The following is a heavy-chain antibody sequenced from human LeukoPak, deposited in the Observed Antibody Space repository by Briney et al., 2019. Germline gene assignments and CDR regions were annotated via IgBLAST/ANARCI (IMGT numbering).Heavy chain of an antibody. CDR2: IYYRGST. J-gene: IGHJ5*02. D-gene: IGHD1-26*01. CDR1: GGSISSYY. V-gene: IGHV4-59*01. CDR3: ARDTTRDNWFDP. Sequence: SETLSLTCAVSGGSISSYYWNWIRQPPGKGLEWIGYIYYRGSTSYNPSLKSRVTISVDTSKNQFSLKLSSVTAADTAVYYCARDTTRDNWFDPWGQGTLVTVSS.